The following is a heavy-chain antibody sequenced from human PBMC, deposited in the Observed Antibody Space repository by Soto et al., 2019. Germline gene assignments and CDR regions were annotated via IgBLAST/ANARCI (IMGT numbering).Heavy chain of an antibody. Sequence: GGSLRLSCAASGFTFSSYEMNWVRQAPGKGLEWVSYISISGTTIYYADSVKGRFTSSREKAKNSLYLQMNSLRAEDTAIYYCARNNAWEFGYDSSNLMAVWGQGTTVTVSS. CDR2: ISISGTTI. J-gene: IGHJ6*02. CDR1: GFTFSSYE. V-gene: IGHV3-48*03. CDR3: ARNNAWEFGYDSSNLMAV. D-gene: IGHD3-22*01.